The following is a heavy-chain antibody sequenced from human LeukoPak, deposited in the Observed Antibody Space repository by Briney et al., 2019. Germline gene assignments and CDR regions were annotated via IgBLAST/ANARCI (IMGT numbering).Heavy chain of an antibody. CDR1: GYIFNNYG. V-gene: IGHV1-18*01. CDR2: ISADHGNT. CDR3: ARDCKSDY. Sequence: GASVKVSCKASGYIFNNYGITWVRQAPGQGLEWMGWISADHGNTNYAQNLQGRVTLTTDTSTSTAYMELRSLRSDDTAVYYCARDCKSDYWGQGTLVTVSS. D-gene: IGHD2/OR15-2a*01. J-gene: IGHJ4*02.